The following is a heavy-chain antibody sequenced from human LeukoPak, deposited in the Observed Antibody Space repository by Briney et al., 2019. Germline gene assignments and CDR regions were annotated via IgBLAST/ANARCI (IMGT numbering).Heavy chain of an antibody. J-gene: IGHJ3*02. D-gene: IGHD1-26*01. Sequence: GGSLRLSCAASGFTVSSNYISWVRQAPGKGLEWVSVIYSGGGTYYADSVKGRFTMSRDKTKNTLYLQMNSLRAEDTAVYYCARDRMGIVGASAAFDIWGQGTMVTVSS. CDR2: IYSGGGT. CDR3: ARDRMGIVGASAAFDI. V-gene: IGHV3-53*01. CDR1: GFTVSSNY.